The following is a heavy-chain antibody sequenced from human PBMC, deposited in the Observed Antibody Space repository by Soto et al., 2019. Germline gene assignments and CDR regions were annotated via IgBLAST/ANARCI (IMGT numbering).Heavy chain of an antibody. Sequence: EVQLEQSGAEVRKPGESLKISCKGSGDTFTNYWIGWVRQLPGRGLEWMGSIYPGDSETRYSPSFQGQITISADKSISTAYLQWTRLKAPDRAMYYCARVASFWSGYFGAWRDYSCRGMDVGGQGTTVTVSS. J-gene: IGHJ6*02. CDR2: IYPGDSET. CDR3: ARVASFWSGYFGAWRDYSCRGMDV. V-gene: IGHV5-51*01. CDR1: GDTFTNYW. D-gene: IGHD3-3*01.